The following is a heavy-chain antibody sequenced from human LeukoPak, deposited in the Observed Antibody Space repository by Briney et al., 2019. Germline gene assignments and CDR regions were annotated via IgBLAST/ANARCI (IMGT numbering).Heavy chain of an antibody. Sequence: SETLSLTCAVYGGSFSGNYWTWIRQSPRKGLEWIGEMNHSGSANYNPSLKSRVTISVDTSKNQCSLTLTSVTAADTAVYYCARVPPYYYYYYMDVWGKGTTVTVSS. CDR2: MNHSGSA. J-gene: IGHJ6*03. CDR3: ARVPPYYYYYYMDV. CDR1: GGSFSGNY. V-gene: IGHV4-34*01.